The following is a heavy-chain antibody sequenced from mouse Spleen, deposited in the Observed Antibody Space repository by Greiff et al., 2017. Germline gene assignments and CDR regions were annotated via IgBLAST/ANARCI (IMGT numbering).Heavy chain of an antibody. CDR1: GYTFTSYG. Sequence: VHLVESGAELARPGVSVKLSCKASGYTFTSYGISWVKQRTGQGLEWIGEIYPRSGNTYYNEKFKGKATLTADKSSSTAYMELRSLTSEDSAVYFCARSGYYGDYGDYWGQGTTLTVSS. CDR2: IYPRSGNT. CDR3: ARSGYYGDYGDY. V-gene: IGHV1-81*01. D-gene: IGHD2-13*01. J-gene: IGHJ2*01.